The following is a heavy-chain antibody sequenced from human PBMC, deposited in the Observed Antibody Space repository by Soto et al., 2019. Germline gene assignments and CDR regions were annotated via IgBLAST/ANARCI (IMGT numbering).Heavy chain of an antibody. CDR3: AHSFSPASFITIFGVVINYFDY. D-gene: IGHD3-3*01. CDR2: IYWDDDK. V-gene: IGHV2-5*02. CDR1: GFSLSTSGVG. Sequence: SGPTLVKPTQTLTLTCTFSGFSLSTSGVGVDWIRQPPGKALEWLALIYWDDDKRYSPSLKSRLTITKDTSKNQVVLKMTNMDPVDTATYYCAHSFSPASFITIFGVVINYFDYWGQGTLVTVSS. J-gene: IGHJ4*02.